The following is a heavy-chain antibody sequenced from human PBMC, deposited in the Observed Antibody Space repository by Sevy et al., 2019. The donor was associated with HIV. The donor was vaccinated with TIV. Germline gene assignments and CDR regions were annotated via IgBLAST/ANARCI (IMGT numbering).Heavy chain of an antibody. CDR2: INKHTGSA. V-gene: IGHV4-34*01. Sequence: SETLSLTCAVYGGSFIDYSWSWIRQPPGKGLEWIGEINKHTGSAKCSPSLKSRVIISVDTSKNQISLRLSSVSAADTALYYCARERTDYYYYVDVWGQGTAVTVSS. D-gene: IGHD2-2*01. J-gene: IGHJ6*03. CDR3: ARERTDYYYYVDV. CDR1: GGSFIDYS.